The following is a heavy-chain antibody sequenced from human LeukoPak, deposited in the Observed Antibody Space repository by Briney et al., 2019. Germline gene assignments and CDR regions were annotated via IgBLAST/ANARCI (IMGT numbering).Heavy chain of an antibody. J-gene: IGHJ4*02. CDR2: IYTSGST. CDR3: ARVPYYYDNSGYYVYYFDY. CDR1: GGSISSYY. D-gene: IGHD3-22*01. V-gene: IGHV4-4*07. Sequence: PSETLSLTCTVSGGSISSYYWSWIRQPAGKGLEWIGRIYTSGSTNYNPSLKSRVTMSVDTSKNQFSLKLSSVTAADTAVYYCARVPYYYDNSGYYVYYFDYWSQGTLVIVSS.